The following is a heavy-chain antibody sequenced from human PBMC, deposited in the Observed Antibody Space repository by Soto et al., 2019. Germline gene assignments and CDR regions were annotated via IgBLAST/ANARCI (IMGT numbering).Heavy chain of an antibody. J-gene: IGHJ4*02. V-gene: IGHV1-18*01. Sequence: QVQLVQSGAEVKKPGASVKVSCKASGYTFTSYGISWVRQAPGQGLEWMGWISAYNGNTNYAQKLQGRVTMTTDTSASQAYLELRCVRSDDTAMYSWASARGVTSVLWVYWGQGILVTVSS. CDR3: ASARGVTSVLWVY. CDR1: GYTFTSYG. CDR2: ISAYNGNT. D-gene: IGHD2-21*02.